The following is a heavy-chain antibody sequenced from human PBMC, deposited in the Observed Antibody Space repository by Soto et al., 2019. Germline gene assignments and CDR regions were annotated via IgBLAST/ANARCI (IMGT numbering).Heavy chain of an antibody. D-gene: IGHD6-13*01. Sequence: XXSLKISCKGSQYSFTSYWIGCVRQMPGKGLEWMGIIXPGDYXTRYSQYFQGXXTISADKXXSTDYLQWSSLKASDTAMYYCARDPYSSSGFDPWGQGTLVTVSS. V-gene: IGHV5-51*01. CDR2: IXPGDYXT. J-gene: IGHJ5*02. CDR1: QYSFTSYW. CDR3: ARDPYSSSGFDP.